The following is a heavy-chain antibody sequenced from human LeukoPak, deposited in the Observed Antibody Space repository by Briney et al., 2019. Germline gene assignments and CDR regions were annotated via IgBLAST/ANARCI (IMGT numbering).Heavy chain of an antibody. CDR3: VKERGYCSGGSCYFDY. CDR1: GFTFSSYA. Sequence: PGGSLRLSCSASGFTFSSYAMHWVRQAPGKGLEYVSAISSNGGSTYYADSVKGRFTFSRDNSKNTLYLQMSSLRAEDTAVYYCVKERGYCSGGSCYFDYWGQGTLVTVSS. CDR2: ISSNGGST. V-gene: IGHV3-64D*06. J-gene: IGHJ4*02. D-gene: IGHD2-15*01.